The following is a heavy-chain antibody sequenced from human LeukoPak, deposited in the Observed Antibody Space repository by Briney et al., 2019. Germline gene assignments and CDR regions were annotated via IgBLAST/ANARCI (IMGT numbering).Heavy chain of an antibody. CDR3: ARDRPYYFGSGSYYDGFDS. J-gene: IGHJ4*02. Sequence: SETLSLTCVVSGGSISRSNWWSWVRQPPGKGLEWLGEIYHSGSTNYNPSLKSRVTISIDKSKNQFSLTLSSVTAADTAVYYCARDRPYYFGSGSYYDGFDSWGQGTLVTVSS. D-gene: IGHD3-10*01. CDR1: GGSISRSNW. V-gene: IGHV4-4*02. CDR2: IYHSGST.